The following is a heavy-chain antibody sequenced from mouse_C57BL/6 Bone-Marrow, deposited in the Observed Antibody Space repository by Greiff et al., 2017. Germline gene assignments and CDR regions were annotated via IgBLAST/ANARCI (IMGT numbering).Heavy chain of an antibody. CDR1: GYTFTSYW. D-gene: IGHD1-3*01. CDR2: INPSSGYT. CDR3: AIYSTWFAY. J-gene: IGHJ3*01. V-gene: IGHV1-7*01. Sequence: QVQLKESGAELAKPGASVKLSCKASGYTFTSYWMHWVKQRPGQGLEWIGYINPSSGYTTYNQKFKDKDTLTAYKSSSTAYIQLSSLTYEDYAVYYCAIYSTWFAYWGQGTLVTVSA.